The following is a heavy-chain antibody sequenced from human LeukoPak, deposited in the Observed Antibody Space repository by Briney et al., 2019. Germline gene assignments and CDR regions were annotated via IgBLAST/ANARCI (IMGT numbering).Heavy chain of an antibody. Sequence: PGGSLRLSCAASGFTFSSYSMNWVRQAPGKGLEWVSSISSSSSYIYYADSVKGRFTISRDNAKNSLYLQMNSLRAEDTAVYYCARVHVGRYCSSTSCYINYWGQGTLVTVSS. D-gene: IGHD2-2*02. CDR1: GFTFSSYS. CDR3: ARVHVGRYCSSTSCYINY. CDR2: ISSSSSYI. V-gene: IGHV3-21*01. J-gene: IGHJ4*02.